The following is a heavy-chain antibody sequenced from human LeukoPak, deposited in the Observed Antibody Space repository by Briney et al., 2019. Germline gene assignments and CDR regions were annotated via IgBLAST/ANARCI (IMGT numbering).Heavy chain of an antibody. V-gene: IGHV4-39*01. CDR3: ARRREGVSWFDP. CDR2: INYSGRT. D-gene: IGHD1-26*01. CDR1: GDSISNINYY. J-gene: IGHJ5*02. Sequence: SETLSLTCTVSGDSISNINYYWGWIRQPPGKGLEWIALINYSGRTFNNPSLKGRVAISIDTSNNQFSLKLTSVTAADTAVYYCARRREGVSWFDPWGQGTLVTVSS.